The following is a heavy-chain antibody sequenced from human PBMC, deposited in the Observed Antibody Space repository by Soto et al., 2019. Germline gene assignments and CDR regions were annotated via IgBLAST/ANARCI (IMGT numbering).Heavy chain of an antibody. CDR2: IYTSGST. Sequence: QVQLQESGPGLVKPSETLSLTCTVSGGSISRYYWSWVRQPAGKGLEWIGRIYTSGSTNYNPSLQSRVTMSVDTSKNQFSLKLSSVTAADTAVYYCARDITMVRGVIITDYFDYWGQGTLVTVSS. D-gene: IGHD3-10*01. V-gene: IGHV4-4*07. J-gene: IGHJ4*02. CDR1: GGSISRYY. CDR3: ARDITMVRGVIITDYFDY.